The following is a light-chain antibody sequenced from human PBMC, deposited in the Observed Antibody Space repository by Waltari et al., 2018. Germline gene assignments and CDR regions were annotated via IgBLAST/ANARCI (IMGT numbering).Light chain of an antibody. J-gene: IGKJ2*01. Sequence: EIEVTQSPATLSLSPGERAPLSCRPSQSVSSYLHWYQQKPGQAPRLLISDASNRATGIPARFSGSGSGTDFTLTISSLEAEDFAVYYCQQRSNWPRTFGQGTRLEIK. CDR3: QQRSNWPRT. CDR1: QSVSSY. CDR2: DAS. V-gene: IGKV3-11*01.